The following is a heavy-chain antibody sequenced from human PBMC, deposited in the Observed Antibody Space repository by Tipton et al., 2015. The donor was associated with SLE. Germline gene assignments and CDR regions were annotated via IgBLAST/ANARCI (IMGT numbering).Heavy chain of an antibody. V-gene: IGHV4-61*01. J-gene: IGHJ5*01. CDR3: ARGGVEEGLEEGDWFDS. D-gene: IGHD1-1*01. Sequence: GLVKPSETLSLTCTVSGGSISSSSYYWIWIRQPPGKGLEYIGNIYFSGSTNYNPSLKSRVTISIDTSKGQVSLKLSSVTAADTAVYYCARGGVEEGLEEGDWFDSWGQGTLVTVSS. CDR2: IYFSGST. CDR1: GGSISSSSYY.